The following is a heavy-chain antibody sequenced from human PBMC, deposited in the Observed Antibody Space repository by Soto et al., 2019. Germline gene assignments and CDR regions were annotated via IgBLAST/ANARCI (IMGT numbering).Heavy chain of an antibody. CDR3: AKAGRVIDDITVYRQIDY. D-gene: IGHD3-16*02. Sequence: EVQLLDSGGGLVQPGGSLRLSCAASEFTFSSYAMSWVRQAPGKGLEWVSGIDKSAESAFYADSVKGRFTISRDNSKNTLYLQMNSMRVEDTAVYYCAKAGRVIDDITVYRQIDYWGQGTLVTASS. CDR1: EFTFSSYA. CDR2: IDKSAESA. V-gene: IGHV3-23*01. J-gene: IGHJ4*02.